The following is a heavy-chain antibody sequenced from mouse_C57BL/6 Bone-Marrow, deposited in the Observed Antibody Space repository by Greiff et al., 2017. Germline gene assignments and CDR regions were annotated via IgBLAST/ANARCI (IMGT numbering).Heavy chain of an antibody. D-gene: IGHD3-2*02. J-gene: IGHJ3*01. V-gene: IGHV5-12*01. CDR1: GFTFSDYY. CDR2: ISNGGGST. CDR3: ARHVQVPFAY. Sequence: EVHLVESGGGLVQPGGSLKLSCAASGFTFSDYYMYWVRQTPETRLEWVAYISNGGGSTYYPDTVKGRFTISRDNAKNTLYLQMSRLKSEDTAMYYCARHVQVPFAYWGQGTLVTVSA.